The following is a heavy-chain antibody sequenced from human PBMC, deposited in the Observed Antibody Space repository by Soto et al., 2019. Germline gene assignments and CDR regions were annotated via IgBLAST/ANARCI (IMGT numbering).Heavy chain of an antibody. CDR2: IYYSGST. J-gene: IGHJ6*02. CDR1: GGSISTGGYY. CDR3: ARDLRFRGFYGMDV. Sequence: PWETLSLTCTVSGGSISTGGYYWSWIRQHPGKGLEWIGYIYYSGSTYYNPSLKSRVTISVDTSKNQFSLKLSSVTAADTAVYYCARDLRFRGFYGMDVWGQGTTVTVSS. D-gene: IGHD3-10*01. V-gene: IGHV4-31*03.